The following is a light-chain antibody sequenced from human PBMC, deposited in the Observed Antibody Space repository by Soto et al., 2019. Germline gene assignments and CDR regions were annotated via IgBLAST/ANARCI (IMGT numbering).Light chain of an antibody. J-gene: IGKJ2*01. Sequence: DIQMTQSPSSLSASVGDRVTITCRASQSISSYLNWYQQKPGKAPKLLIYAASSLQSGVPSRFSGSGSGTDFTLTISSLQPEDFATYCWQQSYRTPDTFGQGTKLEIK. V-gene: IGKV1-39*01. CDR1: QSISSY. CDR3: QQSYRTPDT. CDR2: AAS.